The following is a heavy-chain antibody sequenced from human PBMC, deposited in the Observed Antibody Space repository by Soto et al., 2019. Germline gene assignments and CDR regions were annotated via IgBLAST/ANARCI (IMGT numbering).Heavy chain of an antibody. Sequence: SETLSLTCTVSGGSISNGGYYWNWVRQHPGKGLEWIGYIHYSGSTWYNPSLESRVTISVDTSKDQFSLKLRSVTAADTAVYYCARVRGSGSYAAYYFDSWGQGTLVTSPQ. D-gene: IGHD3-10*01. CDR1: GGSISNGGYY. CDR2: IHYSGST. CDR3: ARVRGSGSYAAYYFDS. V-gene: IGHV4-31*03. J-gene: IGHJ4*01.